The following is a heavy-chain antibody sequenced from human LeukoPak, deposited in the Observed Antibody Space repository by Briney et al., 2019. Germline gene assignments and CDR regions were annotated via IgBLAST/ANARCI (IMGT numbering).Heavy chain of an antibody. CDR3: ARDRAANQDWVEFDP. J-gene: IGHJ5*02. CDR2: IRDSGEA. D-gene: IGHD3/OR15-3a*01. Sequence: PGGSLRLSCAASGFTFSSYWMSWVRQAPGKGLEWVGLIRDSGEAFHADFARGRFAISRDESENTLYLQMNSLRVEDTAVYFCARDRAANQDWVEFDPWGQGTPVIVSS. V-gene: IGHV3-66*03. CDR1: GFTFSSYW.